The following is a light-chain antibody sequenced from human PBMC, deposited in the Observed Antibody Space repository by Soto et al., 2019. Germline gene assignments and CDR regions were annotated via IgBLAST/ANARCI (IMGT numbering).Light chain of an antibody. J-gene: IGKJ5*01. CDR3: KQSYSTHIT. V-gene: IGKV1-6*01. Sequence: AIQMTQAPSSLSASVGARGTITCQASKGIRTDLGWYQQSQGKXPKXXIYAASNLQSGVPSRFSGSGSGTDLTITISSLQPEDCETYYCKQSYSTHITFGQGTRLEIK. CDR2: AAS. CDR1: KGIRTD.